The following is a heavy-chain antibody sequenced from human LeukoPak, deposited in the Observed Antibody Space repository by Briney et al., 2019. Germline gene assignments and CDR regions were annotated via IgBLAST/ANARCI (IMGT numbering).Heavy chain of an antibody. V-gene: IGHV5-51*01. J-gene: IGHJ4*02. CDR1: GYSFTSYW. Sequence: GESLKISCQGSGYSFTSYWIGWVRQMPGKGLEWMGIIYPGDSDTRYSPSFQGQVTISADKSISTAYLQWSSLKASDTAMYYCARLFGSIFGVVTYYFDYWGQGTLVTVSS. D-gene: IGHD3-3*01. CDR3: ARLFGSIFGVVTYYFDY. CDR2: IYPGDSDT.